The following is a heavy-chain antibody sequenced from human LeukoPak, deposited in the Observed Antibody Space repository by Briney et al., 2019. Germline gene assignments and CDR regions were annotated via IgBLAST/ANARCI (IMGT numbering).Heavy chain of an antibody. J-gene: IGHJ4*02. D-gene: IGHD6-13*01. Sequence: PGGSLRLSCAASGFTFSSYAMHWVRQAPGKGLEWVAVISYDGSNKYYADSVKGRFTISRDNSKNTLYLQMNSLRAEDTAVYYCAREGKSSSLDYWGQGTLVTVSS. CDR2: ISYDGSNK. CDR1: GFTFSSYA. V-gene: IGHV3-30-3*01. CDR3: AREGKSSSLDY.